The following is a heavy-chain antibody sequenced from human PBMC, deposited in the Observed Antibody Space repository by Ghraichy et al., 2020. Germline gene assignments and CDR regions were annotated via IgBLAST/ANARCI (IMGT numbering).Heavy chain of an antibody. D-gene: IGHD6-13*01. Sequence: SETLSLTCAVYGGSISSYYWSWIRHPPGKGLEWVGEINHSGSTNYNPSLKSRVTISVDTSKNQFSLRLSSVTAADTAVYYCARLWDSSSWFQENYYYIDVWGKGTTVTVSS. J-gene: IGHJ6*03. CDR1: GGSISSYY. CDR2: INHSGST. V-gene: IGHV4-34*01. CDR3: ARLWDSSSWFQENYYYIDV.